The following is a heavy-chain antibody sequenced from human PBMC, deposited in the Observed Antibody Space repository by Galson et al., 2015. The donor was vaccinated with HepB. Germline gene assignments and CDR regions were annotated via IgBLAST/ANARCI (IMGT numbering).Heavy chain of an antibody. D-gene: IGHD1-26*01. Sequence: ETLSLTCTVSGGSVSSGSYYWNWIRQPPGKGLEWIGNIYYTGITKYNPSLKSRVTISVDTSKSQFSLNLSSVTAADTAVYYCARTPSFLGAQLDYWGQGTLVTVSS. CDR3: ARTPSFLGAQLDY. CDR2: IYYTGIT. CDR1: GGSVSSGSYY. J-gene: IGHJ4*02. V-gene: IGHV4-61*01.